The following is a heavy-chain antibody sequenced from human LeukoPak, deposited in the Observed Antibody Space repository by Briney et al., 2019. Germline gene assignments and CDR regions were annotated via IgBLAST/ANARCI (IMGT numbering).Heavy chain of an antibody. CDR1: GFTFSNYW. V-gene: IGHV3-74*01. Sequence: GESLRLSCGPSGFTFSNYWMHWVRQAPGKGLVWVSRINPDASITDYADSVKGRFTISRDNAKNTLYLQMNSLRPEDTAVYYCGRGGAGLADYWGQGTLVTVSS. CDR3: GRGGAGLADY. J-gene: IGHJ4*02. D-gene: IGHD1-26*01. CDR2: INPDASIT.